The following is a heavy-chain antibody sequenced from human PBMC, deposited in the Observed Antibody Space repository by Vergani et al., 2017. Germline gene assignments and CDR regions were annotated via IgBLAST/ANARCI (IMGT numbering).Heavy chain of an antibody. J-gene: IGHJ4*02. CDR1: GYTFTSYY. V-gene: IGHV1-69*18. Sequence: QVQLVQSGAEVKKPGASVKVSCKASGYTFTSYYMHWVRQAPGQGLEWMGRIIPIFGTANYAQKFQGRVTITADESTSTAYMELSSLRSEDTAVYYCARDSRGSYLIFDYWGQGTLVTVSS. D-gene: IGHD1-26*01. CDR2: IIPIFGTA. CDR3: ARDSRGSYLIFDY.